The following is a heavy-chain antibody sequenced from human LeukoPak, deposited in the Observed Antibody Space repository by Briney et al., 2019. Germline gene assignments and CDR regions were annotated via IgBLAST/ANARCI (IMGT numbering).Heavy chain of an antibody. CDR3: ARGSHWAFDI. Sequence: GGSLRLSCVASGFTFSRYWMSWVRQAPGKGLEWVANIKQDGSEKYYVDSVKGRFTISRDNAKNSLYLQMNSLRAEDTAVYYCARGSHWAFDIWGQGTMVTVSS. CDR2: IKQDGSEK. J-gene: IGHJ3*02. V-gene: IGHV3-7*01. D-gene: IGHD1-26*01. CDR1: GFTFSRYW.